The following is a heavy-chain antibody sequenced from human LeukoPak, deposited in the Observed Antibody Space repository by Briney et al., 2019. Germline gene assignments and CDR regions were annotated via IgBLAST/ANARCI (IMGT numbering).Heavy chain of an antibody. J-gene: IGHJ3*02. V-gene: IGHV3-23*01. CDR3: AKSYYYGSGDYSLTAFDI. Sequence: GGSLRLSCAASGFTFSNYTMHWVRQAPGKGLEWVSGISDSAGTTYYADSVKGRFSISRDSSKNTLNLQMNSLRAEDTAVYHCAKSYYYGSGDYSLTAFDIWGQGTMVTVSS. CDR1: GFTFSNYT. D-gene: IGHD3-10*01. CDR2: ISDSAGTT.